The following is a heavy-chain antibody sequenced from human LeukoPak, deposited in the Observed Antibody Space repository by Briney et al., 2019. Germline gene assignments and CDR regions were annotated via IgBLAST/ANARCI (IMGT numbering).Heavy chain of an antibody. V-gene: IGHV3-9*01. CDR2: ISWNSGSI. CDR1: GFTFDDCA. D-gene: IGHD1-26*01. CDR3: AKGTYSGNYYAVDY. J-gene: IGHJ4*02. Sequence: GRSLRLSCAASGFTFDDCAMHWVRHAPGKGLEWVSSISWNSGSIGYADSVKGRFPISRDNAKNSLYLQMNSLRAEDTALYYCAKGTYSGNYYAVDYWGQGTLVTVSS.